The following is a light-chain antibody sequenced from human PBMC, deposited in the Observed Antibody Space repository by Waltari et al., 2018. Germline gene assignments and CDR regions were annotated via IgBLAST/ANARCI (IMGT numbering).Light chain of an antibody. CDR3: QQYGSSPYT. CDR1: QSVRSSY. V-gene: IGKV3-20*01. Sequence: EIVLTQSPGTLSLSPGERATLSCRASQSVRSSYFAWYQQKPAQAPRLLIYGASSRATGIPDRFSGSGSGIDFTLTISRLEPEDSAVYYCQQYGSSPYTFGQGTKVEIK. J-gene: IGKJ2*01. CDR2: GAS.